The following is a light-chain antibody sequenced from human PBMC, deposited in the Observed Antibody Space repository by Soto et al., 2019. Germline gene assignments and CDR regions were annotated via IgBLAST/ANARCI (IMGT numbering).Light chain of an antibody. V-gene: IGKV1-5*03. CDR3: QQYNTFPPYT. CDR1: QSVTDW. CDR2: KAS. Sequence: DIQMTQSPPTLSASVGDRVTLTCRASQSVTDWLAWYQQKPGEAPKVLIYKASNLESGGPSRFSGSGFGTEFTLTISSLQPDDSAVYYCQQYNTFPPYTFGHGTKLEI. J-gene: IGKJ2*01.